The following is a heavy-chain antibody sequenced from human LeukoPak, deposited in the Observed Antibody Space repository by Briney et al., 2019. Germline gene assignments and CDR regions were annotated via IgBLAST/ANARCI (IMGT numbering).Heavy chain of an antibody. J-gene: IGHJ4*02. V-gene: IGHV3-30*02. CDR2: IRYDGSNK. CDR3: ARVETTVGSIGY. CDR1: GFTFSSYG. Sequence: GGSLRLSCAASGFTFSSYGMHWVRQAPGKGLEWVAFIRYDGSNKYYADSVKGRFTISRDNSKNTLYLQMNSLRAEDTAVYYCARVETTVGSIGYWGQGTLVTVSS. D-gene: IGHD1-14*01.